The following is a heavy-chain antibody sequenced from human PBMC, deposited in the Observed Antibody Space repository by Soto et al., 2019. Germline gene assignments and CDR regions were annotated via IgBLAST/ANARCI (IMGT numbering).Heavy chain of an antibody. CDR1: GGSVSSSTYY. Sequence: SETLSLTCTVSGGSVSSSTYYWGWIRQPPGKGLEWIGTIYYSGITYYNPSLQSRVTISVDTSKNQFSLRLSSVTAADAALYFCARQDVRAWGRFDPWGQGTLVTVSS. V-gene: IGHV4-39*01. CDR3: ARQDVRAWGRFDP. J-gene: IGHJ5*02. CDR2: IYYSGIT. D-gene: IGHD7-27*01.